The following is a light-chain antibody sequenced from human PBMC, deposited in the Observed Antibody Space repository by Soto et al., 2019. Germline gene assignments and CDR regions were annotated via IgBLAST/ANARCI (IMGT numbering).Light chain of an antibody. CDR2: DAS. Sequence: DIHMTQSPSSLSVSVGDRVTITCRTSQNIKAWLAWYQQRPGQAPKLLIYDASTVQSGVPSRFSGGGSGTYFTFTISSLQPEDIATYYCQQYYNLPITFGQGTRLEIK. V-gene: IGKV1-5*01. CDR3: QQYYNLPIT. J-gene: IGKJ5*01. CDR1: QNIKAW.